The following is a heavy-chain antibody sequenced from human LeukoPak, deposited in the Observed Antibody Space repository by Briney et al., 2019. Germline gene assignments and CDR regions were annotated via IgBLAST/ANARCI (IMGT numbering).Heavy chain of an antibody. D-gene: IGHD5-24*01. CDR3: ARGDEGWLQSSNYWFDP. Sequence: ASVKVSCKASGYTFTGYYMHWVRQAPGQGLEWMGWINPNSGGTNYAQKFQGRVTMTRDTSISTAYMELSKLRSDDTAVYYCARGDEGWLQSSNYWFDPWGQGTLVTVSS. CDR1: GYTFTGYY. J-gene: IGHJ5*02. V-gene: IGHV1-2*02. CDR2: INPNSGGT.